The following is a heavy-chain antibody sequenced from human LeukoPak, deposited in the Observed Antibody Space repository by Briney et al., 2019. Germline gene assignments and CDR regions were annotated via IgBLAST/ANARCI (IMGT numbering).Heavy chain of an antibody. J-gene: IGHJ5*02. V-gene: IGHV4-61*02. D-gene: IGHD4-11*01. Sequence: SQTLSLTCTVSGGSISSGSYHWSWIRQPAGKGLEWIGRIYTSGSTNYNPSLKSRVTISVDTSKNQFSLKLSSVTAADTAVYYCARSKGRVSWFDPWGQGTLVTVSS. CDR3: ARSKGRVSWFDP. CDR1: GGSISSGSYH. CDR2: IYTSGST.